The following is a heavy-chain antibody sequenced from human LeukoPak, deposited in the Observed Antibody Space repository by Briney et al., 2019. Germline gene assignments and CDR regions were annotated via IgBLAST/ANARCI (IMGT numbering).Heavy chain of an antibody. V-gene: IGHV1-2*02. D-gene: IGHD1-1*01. CDR2: INPNSGGT. CDR1: GYTFTGYY. J-gene: IGHJ5*02. Sequence: ASVTVSCKASGYTFTGYYMHWVRQAPGQGLEWMGWINPNSGGTNYAQKFQGRVAMTRDTSISTAYMELSSLRSEDTAVYYCARGQRWNANWFDPWGQGTLVTVSS. CDR3: ARGQRWNANWFDP.